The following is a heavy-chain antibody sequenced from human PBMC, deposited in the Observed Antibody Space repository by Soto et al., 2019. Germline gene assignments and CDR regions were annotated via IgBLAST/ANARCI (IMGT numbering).Heavy chain of an antibody. V-gene: IGHV5-10-1*01. D-gene: IGHD2-15*01. J-gene: IGHJ6*02. CDR1: GYSFTSYW. Sequence: GESLKISCKGSGYSFTSYWISWVRQMPGKGLEWMGRIDPSDSYANYSPSFQGHVTISADKSISTAYLQWSSLKASDTAMYYCARIVVVVAATQGYGMDVWGQGTTVTVSS. CDR2: IDPSDSYA. CDR3: ARIVVVVAATQGYGMDV.